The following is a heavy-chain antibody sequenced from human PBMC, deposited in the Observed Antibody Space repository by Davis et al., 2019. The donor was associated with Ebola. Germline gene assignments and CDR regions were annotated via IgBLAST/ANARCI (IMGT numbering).Heavy chain of an antibody. CDR2: IIPIFGTA. D-gene: IGHD5-18*01. J-gene: IGHJ6*02. CDR3: ARAGGGYSYGSGYYYYYGMDV. V-gene: IGHV1-69*13. Sequence: SVKVSCKASGGTFSSYAISWVRQAPGQGLEWMGGIIPIFGTANYAQKFQGRVTITADESTSTAYMELSSLRSEDTAVYYCARAGGGYSYGSGYYYYYGMDVWGQGTTVTVSS. CDR1: GGTFSSYA.